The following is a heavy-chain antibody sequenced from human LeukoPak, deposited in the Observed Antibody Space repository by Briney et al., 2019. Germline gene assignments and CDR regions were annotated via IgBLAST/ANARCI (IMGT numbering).Heavy chain of an antibody. J-gene: IGHJ4*02. CDR1: GYTFTCYY. Sequence: GASVKVSCKASGYTFTCYYMHWVRQAPGQGLEGMGWINPNSGGTNYAQKFQGWVTMTRDTSISTAYMELSRLRSDDTAVYYCARGYCSGGSCYSPFDYWGQGTLATVSA. CDR2: INPNSGGT. CDR3: ARGYCSGGSCYSPFDY. D-gene: IGHD2-15*01. V-gene: IGHV1-2*04.